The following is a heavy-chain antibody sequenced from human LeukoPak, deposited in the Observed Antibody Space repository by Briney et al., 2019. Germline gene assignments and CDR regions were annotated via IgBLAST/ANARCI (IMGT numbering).Heavy chain of an antibody. CDR2: INHSGST. CDR1: GGSFSGYY. J-gene: IGHJ4*02. D-gene: IGHD6-13*01. Sequence: TSETLSLTCAVYGGSFSGYYWSWIRQPPGKGLEWIGEINHSGSTNYNPSLKSRVTISVDTSKNQFSLKLSSVTAANTAVYYCARYQVGYSSSWYFDYWGQGTLVTVSS. CDR3: ARYQVGYSSSWYFDY. V-gene: IGHV4-34*01.